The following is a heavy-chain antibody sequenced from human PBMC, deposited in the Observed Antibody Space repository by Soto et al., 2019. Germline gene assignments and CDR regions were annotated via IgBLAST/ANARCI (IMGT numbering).Heavy chain of an antibody. Sequence: EVQLLESGGGLVQPGGSLRLSCAASGFTFSTYAMSWVRQAPGKGLEWVSAISGSDGRTYYADSVKGRFTISRDDSKNTLYLQMNSLRAEDTAIYYWAKDRQQWLVPGFDYWGQGTLVTVSS. J-gene: IGHJ4*02. CDR1: GFTFSTYA. V-gene: IGHV3-23*01. D-gene: IGHD6-19*01. CDR2: ISGSDGRT. CDR3: AKDRQQWLVPGFDY.